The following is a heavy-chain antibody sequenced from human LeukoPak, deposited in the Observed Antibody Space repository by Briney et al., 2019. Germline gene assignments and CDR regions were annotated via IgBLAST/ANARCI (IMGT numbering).Heavy chain of an antibody. CDR1: QYTFTDYA. D-gene: IGHD6-19*01. J-gene: IGHJ4*02. CDR2: IDAGNGKT. Sequence: ASVKVSCKASQYTFTDYAVHWVRQAPGQRLEWMGWIDAGNGKTKYSQSFQGRVTIIRDASATTAYMELSSLTSEDTAVYYCARDLIAVAATGFDYWGQGTLVTVSS. CDR3: ARDLIAVAATGFDY. V-gene: IGHV1-3*01.